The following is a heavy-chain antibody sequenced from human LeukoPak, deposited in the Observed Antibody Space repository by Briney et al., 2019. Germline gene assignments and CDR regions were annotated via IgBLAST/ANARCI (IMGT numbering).Heavy chain of an antibody. J-gene: IGHJ6*03. Sequence: SETLSLTCAVYGGSFSSYYWSWIRQPPGKGLEWIGEINHSGSTNYNPSLKSRVTISVDTSKNQFSLKLSSVTAADTAVYYCARLNYYGSGRTTIYYYYYMDVWGKGTTVTISS. V-gene: IGHV4-34*01. D-gene: IGHD3-10*01. CDR3: ARLNYYGSGRTTIYYYYYMDV. CDR2: INHSGST. CDR1: GGSFSSYY.